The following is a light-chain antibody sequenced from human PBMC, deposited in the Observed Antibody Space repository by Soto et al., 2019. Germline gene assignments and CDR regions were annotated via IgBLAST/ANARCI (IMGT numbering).Light chain of an antibody. J-gene: IGKJ4*01. V-gene: IGKV4-1*01. CDR2: WAS. CDR3: QQYYTTLALT. CDR1: QSDLYSSNNKNY. Sequence: DIVMTQSPDSLAVSLGERATINCKSSQSDLYSSNNKNYLAWYQQKPGQPPKLLIYWASTRESGVPDRFSGSGYGTDFTLTISSLQAEDVAVYYCQQYYTTLALTFGGGTKVEIK.